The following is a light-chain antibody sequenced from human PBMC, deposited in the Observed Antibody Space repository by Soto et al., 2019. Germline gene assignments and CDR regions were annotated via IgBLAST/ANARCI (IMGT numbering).Light chain of an antibody. CDR2: AAS. Sequence: IQLTQSPSSLSASIGDRVTITCRASQDIASYLAWYQQKPGNAPKLLIYAASTLHSGVPSRFSGSGSGTDFTLTISSRQHDDFVTYYCQQLNVNLLFGQGPKLEI. CDR1: QDIASY. J-gene: IGKJ2*01. CDR3: QQLNVNLL. V-gene: IGKV1-9*01.